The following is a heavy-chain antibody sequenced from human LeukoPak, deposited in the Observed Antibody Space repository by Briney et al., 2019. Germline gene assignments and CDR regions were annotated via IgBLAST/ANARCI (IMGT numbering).Heavy chain of an antibody. CDR3: ARVGDQQLGYYYGMDV. CDR2: IYYSGST. Sequence: SETLSLTCTVSGGSISSSSYYWGWIRQPPGKGLEWIGSIYYSGSTYYNPSLKSRVTISVDTSKNQFSLKLSSVTAADTAVYYCARVGDQQLGYYYGMDVWGQGTTVTVSS. J-gene: IGHJ6*02. D-gene: IGHD6-13*01. V-gene: IGHV4-39*01. CDR1: GGSISSSSYY.